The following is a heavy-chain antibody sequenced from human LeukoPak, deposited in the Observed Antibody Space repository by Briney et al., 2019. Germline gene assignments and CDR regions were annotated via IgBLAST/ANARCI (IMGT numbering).Heavy chain of an antibody. J-gene: IGHJ4*02. CDR3: AKAVAAAGNRAFDY. V-gene: IGHV3-30*18. D-gene: IGHD6-13*01. Sequence: PGGPLRLSCAASGLPFSSYGMLWVRQAPGKALEWVAVISYDGSNKYYADSVKGRFTISRDNSKNALYLQMNSLRAEDTAVYYCAKAVAAAGNRAFDYWGQGTLVTVSS. CDR1: GLPFSSYG. CDR2: ISYDGSNK.